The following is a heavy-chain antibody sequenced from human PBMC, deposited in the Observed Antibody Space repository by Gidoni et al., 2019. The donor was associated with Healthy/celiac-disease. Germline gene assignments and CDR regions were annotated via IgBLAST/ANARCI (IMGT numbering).Heavy chain of an antibody. CDR3: ARRLAAAHYYYGMDV. V-gene: IGHV5-10-1*03. CDR2: IDPSDSYT. Sequence: EVQLVQSGAEVKKPGESLRISCKGSGYSFTSYWISWVRQMPGKGLEWMGRIDPSDSYTNYSPSFQGHVTISADKSISTAYLQWSSLKASDTAMYYCARRLAAAHYYYGMDVWGQGTTVTVSS. CDR1: GYSFTSYW. D-gene: IGHD6-13*01. J-gene: IGHJ6*02.